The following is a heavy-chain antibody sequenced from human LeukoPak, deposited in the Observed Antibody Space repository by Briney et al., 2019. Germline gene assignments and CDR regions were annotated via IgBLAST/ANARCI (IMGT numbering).Heavy chain of an antibody. V-gene: IGHV4-34*01. J-gene: IGHJ3*02. CDR1: GGSFSGYY. Sequence: SETLSLTCAVYGGSFSGYYWSWIRQPPGKGLEWIGEINHSGSTNYNPSLKGRVTISVDTSKNQFSLKLSSVTAADTAVYYCARKGQWLVLRQFAFDIWGQGTMVTVSS. CDR3: ARKGQWLVLRQFAFDI. CDR2: INHSGST. D-gene: IGHD6-19*01.